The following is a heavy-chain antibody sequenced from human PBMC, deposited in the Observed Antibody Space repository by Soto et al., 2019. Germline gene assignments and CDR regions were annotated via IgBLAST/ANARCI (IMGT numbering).Heavy chain of an antibody. CDR2: INPNSGGT. CDR3: ARDRPSGITIFGVVTGYGMDV. J-gene: IGHJ6*02. Sequence: ASVKVSCKASGYTFTGYYMHWVRQAPGQGLEWMGWINPNSGGTNYAQKFQGWVTMTRDTSISTAYMELSRLRSDDTAVYYCARDRPSGITIFGVVTGYGMDVWGQGTTVTVS. CDR1: GYTFTGYY. D-gene: IGHD3-3*01. V-gene: IGHV1-2*04.